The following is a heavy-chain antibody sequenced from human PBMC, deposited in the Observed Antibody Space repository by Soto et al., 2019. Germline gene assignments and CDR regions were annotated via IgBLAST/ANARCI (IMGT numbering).Heavy chain of an antibody. CDR2: ISAYNGNT. Sequence: ASVKGSCKASGYTFTSYGISWVRQASGQGLEWMGWISAYNGNTNYAQKLQGRVTMTTDTSTSTAYMELRSLRSDDTAVYYCARVYDSSGYYPGFFDYWGQGTLVTVSS. V-gene: IGHV1-18*04. CDR1: GYTFTSYG. D-gene: IGHD3-22*01. J-gene: IGHJ4*02. CDR3: ARVYDSSGYYPGFFDY.